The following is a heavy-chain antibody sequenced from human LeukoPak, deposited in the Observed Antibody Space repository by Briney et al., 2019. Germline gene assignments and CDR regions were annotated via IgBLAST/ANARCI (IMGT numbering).Heavy chain of an antibody. V-gene: IGHV4-39*07. CDR3: ARDRGYYDILTGYYGSRFDP. CDR1: GGSISSSSYY. Sequence: PSETLSLTCTVSGGSISSSSYYWGWIRQPPGKGLEWIGSIYYSGSTYYNPSLKSRVTISVDTSKNQFSLKLSSVTAADTAVYYCARDRGYYDILTGYYGSRFDPWGQGTLVTVSS. CDR2: IYYSGST. D-gene: IGHD3-9*01. J-gene: IGHJ5*02.